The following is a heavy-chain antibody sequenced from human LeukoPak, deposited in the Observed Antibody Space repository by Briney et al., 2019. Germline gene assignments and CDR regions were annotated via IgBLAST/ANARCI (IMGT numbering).Heavy chain of an antibody. D-gene: IGHD6-13*01. CDR3: ARAEYSSRWSLDY. J-gene: IGHJ4*02. CDR1: GFTLNISW. V-gene: IGHV3-74*03. Sequence: GGSLRLSCATSGFTLNISWMQWVRQVPGKGLVWVSRIDSNGGGAAYADSVKGRFTTSRDNGNNTMYLQMNSLRAEDTAIYYCARAEYSSRWSLDYWGQGALVTVSS. CDR2: IDSNGGGA.